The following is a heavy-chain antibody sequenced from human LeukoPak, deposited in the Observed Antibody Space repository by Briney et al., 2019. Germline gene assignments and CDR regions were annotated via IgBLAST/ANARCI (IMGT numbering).Heavy chain of an antibody. CDR1: GFTFSSYS. CDR2: ISSSSSYI. D-gene: IGHD1-26*01. V-gene: IGHV3-21*01. Sequence: GGSLRLSCAASGFTFSSYSMNWVRQAPGKGLEWVLSISSSSSYIYYADSVKGRFTISRDNAKNSLYLQMNSLRAEDTAVYYCARVRWELRYFDYWGQGTLVTVSS. J-gene: IGHJ4*02. CDR3: ARVRWELRYFDY.